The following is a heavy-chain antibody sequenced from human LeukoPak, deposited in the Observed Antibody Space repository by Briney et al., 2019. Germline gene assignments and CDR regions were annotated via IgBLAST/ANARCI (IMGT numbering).Heavy chain of an antibody. CDR3: ARGDSGWYLGLGFDY. CDR1: RYSISSGFY. J-gene: IGHJ4*02. D-gene: IGHD6-19*01. Sequence: SETLSLTCIVSRYSISSGFYWGWIRQPPGKGLEWIGSVYSSGSTYYNPSLKSRATISVDTSKNQVSLKLRSVTAADTAVYYCARGDSGWYLGLGFDYWGQGTLVTVSS. V-gene: IGHV4-38-2*02. CDR2: VYSSGST.